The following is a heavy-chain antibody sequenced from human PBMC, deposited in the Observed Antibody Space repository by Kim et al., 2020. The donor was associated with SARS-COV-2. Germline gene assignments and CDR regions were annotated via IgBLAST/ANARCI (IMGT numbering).Heavy chain of an antibody. J-gene: IGHJ4*02. D-gene: IGHD3-16*01. Sequence: GGSLRLSCAASGFNFSSSWMSWVRQAPGKGLEWVANINQDGSEKYYVDSVKGRFTISRDNAKNSLFLQMNSLRAEDTAIYYCARDTHHGGYWGQGALVTVSS. CDR3: ARDTHHGGY. CDR1: GFNFSSSW. CDR2: INQDGSEK. V-gene: IGHV3-7*01.